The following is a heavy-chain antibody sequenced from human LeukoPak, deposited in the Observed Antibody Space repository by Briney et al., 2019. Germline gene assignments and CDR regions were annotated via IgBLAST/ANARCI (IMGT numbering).Heavy chain of an antibody. CDR1: GYTFTSYY. CDR3: ARDPAWFTSAAGNWFDP. Sequence: ASVKVSCKASGYTFTSYYMHWVRQAPGQGLEWMGIINPSGGSTSYAQKFQGRVTMTRDTSTSTAYMELRSLRSDDTAVYYCARDPAWFTSAAGNWFDPWGQGTLVTVSS. V-gene: IGHV1-46*01. J-gene: IGHJ5*02. CDR2: INPSGGST. D-gene: IGHD6-13*01.